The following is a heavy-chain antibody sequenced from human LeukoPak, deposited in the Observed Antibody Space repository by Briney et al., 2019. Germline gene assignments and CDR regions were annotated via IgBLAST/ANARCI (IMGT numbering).Heavy chain of an antibody. Sequence: GSLRLSCAASGFTFSSYSMNWVRQAPGKGLEWVSSISSSSSYIYYADSVKGRFTISRDNAKNSLYLQMNSLRAEDTAVYYCARGVTIFGVAFYGMDVWGQGTTVTVSS. V-gene: IGHV3-21*01. CDR1: GFTFSSYS. CDR2: ISSSSSYI. J-gene: IGHJ6*02. D-gene: IGHD3-3*01. CDR3: ARGVTIFGVAFYGMDV.